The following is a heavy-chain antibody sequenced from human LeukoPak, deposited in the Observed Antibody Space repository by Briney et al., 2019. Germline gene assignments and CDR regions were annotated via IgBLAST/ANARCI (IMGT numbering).Heavy chain of an antibody. Sequence: GGSLRLSCAASGFTFSSYAMSWVRQAPGKRLEWVSAISGGGGTTYYADSVKGRFTISRDNSKNTLFLQMNSLRGEDSAVYYCARDHYSRNDFWGQGTLVTVSS. CDR2: ISGGGGTT. D-gene: IGHD6-13*01. J-gene: IGHJ4*02. CDR3: ARDHYSRNDF. CDR1: GFTFSSYA. V-gene: IGHV3-23*01.